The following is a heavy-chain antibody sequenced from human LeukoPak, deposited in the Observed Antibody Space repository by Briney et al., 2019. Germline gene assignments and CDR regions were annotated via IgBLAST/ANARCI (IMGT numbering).Heavy chain of an antibody. D-gene: IGHD4-23*01. V-gene: IGHV3-48*04. CDR2: ISSSSTI. Sequence: PGGSLRLSCAASGFTFSSYSMNWVRQAPGKGLEWVSYISSSSTIYYADSVKGRFTISRDNAKNSLYLQMNSLRAEDTAVYYCAATTVVTLGYCYYGMDVWGQGTTVTVSS. CDR3: AATTVVTLGYCYYGMDV. J-gene: IGHJ6*02. CDR1: GFTFSSYS.